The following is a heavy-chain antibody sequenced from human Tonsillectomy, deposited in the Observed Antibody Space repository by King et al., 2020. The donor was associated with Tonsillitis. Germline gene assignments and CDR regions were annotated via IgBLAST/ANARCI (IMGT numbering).Heavy chain of an antibody. CDR2: IWYDGSNK. J-gene: IGHJ3*02. V-gene: IGHV3-33*08. Sequence: VQLVESGGGVVQPGRSLRLSCAASGFTFSSYGMHWVRQAPGKGLEWVAVIWYDGSNKYYAESVKGRFTISRDNSKNTLYVQMNSLRAEDTAVYYCARAYYDILTIDAFDIWGQGTMVTVSS. D-gene: IGHD3-9*01. CDR3: ARAYYDILTIDAFDI. CDR1: GFTFSSYG.